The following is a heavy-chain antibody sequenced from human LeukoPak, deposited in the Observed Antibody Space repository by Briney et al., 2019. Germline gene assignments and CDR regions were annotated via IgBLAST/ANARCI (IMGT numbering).Heavy chain of an antibody. CDR2: ISSSGSTI. Sequence: GGSLRLSCAASGFTFSSYEMNWVRQAPGKGLEWVSYISSSGSTIYYADSVKGRFTISRDNAKNSLYLQMNSLRAEDTAVYYCASVGSSSWYWTNPVGYWGQGTLVTVSS. CDR3: ASVGSSSWYWTNPVGY. V-gene: IGHV3-48*03. CDR1: GFTFSSYE. J-gene: IGHJ4*02. D-gene: IGHD6-13*01.